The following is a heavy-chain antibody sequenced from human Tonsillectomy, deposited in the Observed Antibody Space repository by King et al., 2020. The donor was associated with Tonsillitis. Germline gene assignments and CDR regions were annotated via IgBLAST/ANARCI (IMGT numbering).Heavy chain of an antibody. V-gene: IGHV5-51*03. D-gene: IGHD3-22*01. J-gene: IGHJ3*02. CDR2: IYPGDSDT. CDR3: ARNGDLSAYYDTSGAFDI. CDR1: GYTFSSHW. Sequence: QLVQSGAEVKKPGESLKISCKGFGYTFSSHWIGWVRQMPGKGLEWMGIIYPGDSDTRYSPSFQGQVTISADKSISTAFLQWSSLGASDTAMYYCARNGDLSAYYDTSGAFDIWGQGTVVTVSS.